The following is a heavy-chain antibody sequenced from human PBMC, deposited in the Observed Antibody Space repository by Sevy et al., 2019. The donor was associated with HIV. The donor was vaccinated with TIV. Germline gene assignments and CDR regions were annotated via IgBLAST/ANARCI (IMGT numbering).Heavy chain of an antibody. CDR1: GFTFSIYA. CDR2: ISSSGVYE. V-gene: IGHV3-21*01. Sequence: GESLKISCAASGFTFSIYAMHWVRQAPDKGLEWISSISSSGVYEYYTDSVRGRFTISRDNAKNSLSLQMNGLRVEDTGVYYCARVPDSGGRGRADYWGQGTRVTVSS. CDR3: ARVPDSGGRGRADY. J-gene: IGHJ4*02. D-gene: IGHD1-26*01.